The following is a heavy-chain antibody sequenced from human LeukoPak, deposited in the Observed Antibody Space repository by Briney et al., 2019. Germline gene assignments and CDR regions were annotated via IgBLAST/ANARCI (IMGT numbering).Heavy chain of an antibody. V-gene: IGHV4-4*07. D-gene: IGHD1-14*01. Sequence: SETLSLTCTVSGGSISSYYWSWIRQPAGKGLKWIGRIYTSGSTNYNPSLKSRVTMSVDTSKNQFSLKLSSVTAADTAVYYCARDHRGQLDPWGQGTLVTVSS. CDR1: GGSISSYY. CDR3: ARDHRGQLDP. J-gene: IGHJ5*02. CDR2: IYTSGST.